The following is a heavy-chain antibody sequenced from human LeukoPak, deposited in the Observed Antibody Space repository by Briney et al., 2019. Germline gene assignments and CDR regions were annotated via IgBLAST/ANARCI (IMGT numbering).Heavy chain of an antibody. V-gene: IGHV4-4*07. Sequence: PSETLSLTCTVSGGSISSYYWSWIRQPAGKGLEWIGRIYTSGSTNYNPSLKSRVTISVDTSKNQFSLKLSSVTAADTAVYYCARHYYDSSGYLEPYWYFDLWGRGTLVTVSS. J-gene: IGHJ2*01. CDR2: IYTSGST. CDR3: ARHYYDSSGYLEPYWYFDL. D-gene: IGHD3-22*01. CDR1: GGSISSYY.